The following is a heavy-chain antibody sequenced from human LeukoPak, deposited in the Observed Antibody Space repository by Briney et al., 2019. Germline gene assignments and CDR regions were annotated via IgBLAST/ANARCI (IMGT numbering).Heavy chain of an antibody. CDR2: IYVSGCT. CDR1: GGSISSELYS. J-gene: IGHJ6*02. D-gene: IGHD1-26*01. Sequence: PSQTLSLTCTVSGGSISSELYSWSWIRQSAGTGLEWLGHIYVSGCTKYNPSLQSRVSISLDTSKNQFSLTLTSVTAADTAVYYCARDPAPISGSFFNNSGMDVWGQGTTVTVSS. CDR3: ARDPAPISGSFFNNSGMDV. V-gene: IGHV4-61*09.